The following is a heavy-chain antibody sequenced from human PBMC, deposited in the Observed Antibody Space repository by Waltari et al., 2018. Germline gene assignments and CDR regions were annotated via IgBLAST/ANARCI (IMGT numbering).Heavy chain of an antibody. CDR3: ARVRDYYDSSVDY. Sequence: EVQLVESGGGLVQPGGSLRLSCAASGFTFSSYSMNWVRQAPGKGLEGVSYISSSSSTIYYADSVKGRFTISRDNAKNSLYLQMNSLRAEDTAVYYCARVRDYYDSSVDYWGQGTLVTVSS. CDR2: ISSSSSTI. D-gene: IGHD3-22*01. CDR1: GFTFSSYS. V-gene: IGHV3-48*01. J-gene: IGHJ4*02.